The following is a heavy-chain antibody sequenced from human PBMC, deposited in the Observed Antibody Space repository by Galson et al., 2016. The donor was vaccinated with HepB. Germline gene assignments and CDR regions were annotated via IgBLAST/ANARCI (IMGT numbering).Heavy chain of an antibody. CDR3: ATDGGSSWYDRYFDY. CDR2: FDPEDGET. Sequence: SVKVSCKVSGYTLTELAMHWVRQAPGKGLEWMGGFDPEDGETIYAQKFQGRVTMTEDTSTDTAYMELSSLRSEDTAVYYCATDGGSSWYDRYFDYWGQGTLVTASS. D-gene: IGHD6-13*01. V-gene: IGHV1-24*01. CDR1: GYTLTELA. J-gene: IGHJ4*02.